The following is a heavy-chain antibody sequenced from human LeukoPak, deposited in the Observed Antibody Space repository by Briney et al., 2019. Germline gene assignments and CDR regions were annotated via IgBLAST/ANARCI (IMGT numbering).Heavy chain of an antibody. V-gene: IGHV4-34*01. J-gene: IGHJ4*02. CDR3: ARGGSSTSWFGYYFDY. D-gene: IGHD2-2*01. CDR2: INHSGST. CDR1: GGSFSGYY. Sequence: SETLSLTCAVYGGSFSGYYWSWIRQPPGKGLEWIGEINHSGSTNYNPSLKSRVTISVDASKNQFSLKLSSVTAADTAVYYCARGGSSTSWFGYYFDYWGQGTLVTVSS.